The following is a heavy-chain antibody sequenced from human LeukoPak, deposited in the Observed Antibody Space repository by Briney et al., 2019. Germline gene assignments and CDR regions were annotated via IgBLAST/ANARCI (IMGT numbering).Heavy chain of an antibody. J-gene: IGHJ6*03. D-gene: IGHD3-3*01. Sequence: GASVKVSCKASGYTFTSYGISWLRQAPGQGLEWMGWISAYNGNTNYAQKLQGRVTMTTDTSTSTAYMELRSLRSDDTAVYYCARGPGLRFLEGYMDVWGKGTTVTVSS. CDR2: ISAYNGNT. CDR3: ARGPGLRFLEGYMDV. CDR1: GYTFTSYG. V-gene: IGHV1-18*01.